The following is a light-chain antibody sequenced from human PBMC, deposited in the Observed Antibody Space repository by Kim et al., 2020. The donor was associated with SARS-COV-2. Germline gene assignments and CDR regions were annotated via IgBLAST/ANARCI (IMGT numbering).Light chain of an antibody. CDR1: SLRNYY. CDR3: SSRDSSGDNVML. CDR2: GKN. Sequence: SPELTQDPAVSVALGQTVLITCQGDSLRNYYASWYQQRPGQAPRLLIYGKNSRPSGISDRFSGSTSGNTASLTITATQAEDEADYFCSSRDSSGDNVMLFGGGTQLTVL. V-gene: IGLV3-19*01. J-gene: IGLJ3*02.